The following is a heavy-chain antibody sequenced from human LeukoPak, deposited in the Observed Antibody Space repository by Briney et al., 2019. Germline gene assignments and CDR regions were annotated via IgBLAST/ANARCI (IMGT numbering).Heavy chain of an antibody. CDR2: IYNSGST. V-gene: IGHV4-59*01. CDR3: ARLRDIDYNYGYFDY. J-gene: IGHJ4*02. D-gene: IGHD5-18*01. Sequence: PSETLSLTCTVSGGSISSYYWSWIRQPPGKGLEWIGYIYNSGSTNHNPSLRSRVTISVDTSKNQFSLKLSSVTAADTAVYYCARLRDIDYNYGYFDYWGQGTLVTVSS. CDR1: GGSISSYY.